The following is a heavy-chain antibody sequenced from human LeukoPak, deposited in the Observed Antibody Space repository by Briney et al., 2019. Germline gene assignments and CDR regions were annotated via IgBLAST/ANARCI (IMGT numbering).Heavy chain of an antibody. V-gene: IGHV3-9*01. J-gene: IGHJ6*03. CDR3: AKETTKWELLGYYYYMDV. D-gene: IGHD1-26*01. CDR2: ISWNSGSI. Sequence: QPGGSLRLSCAASGFTFDDYAMHWVRQAPGKGLEWVSGISWNSGSIGYADSVKSRFTISRDNAKNSLYLQMNSLRAEDTALYYCAKETTKWELLGYYYYMDVWGKGTTVTVSS. CDR1: GFTFDDYA.